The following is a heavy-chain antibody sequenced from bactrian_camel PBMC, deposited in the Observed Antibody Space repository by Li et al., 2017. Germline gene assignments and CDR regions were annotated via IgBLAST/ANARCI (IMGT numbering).Heavy chain of an antibody. CDR2: IYLGAGKT. J-gene: IGHJ4*01. CDR1: GPTHSSYC. D-gene: IGHD2*01. CDR3: SINVHAPRVVPGIACAPQEY. Sequence: QLVESGGASVQAGGSLNLSCAISGPTHSSYCMAWFRQSPGKEREGVASIYLGAGKTYYADSVKGRFTMSRDNDWRTVYLQMNGLTPEDTAMYYCSINVHAPRVVPGIACAPQEYWGQGTQVTVS. V-gene: IGHV3S25*01.